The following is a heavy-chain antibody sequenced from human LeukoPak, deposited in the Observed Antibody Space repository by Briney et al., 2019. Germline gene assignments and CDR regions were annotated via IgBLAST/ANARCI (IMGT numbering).Heavy chain of an antibody. Sequence: GASVEVSCKASGYTFTGYYMHWVRQAPGQGLEWMGWINPNSGGTNYAQKSQGWVTMTRDTSISTAYMELSRLRSDDTAVYYCAREKAYCSSTSCYAGFDPWGQGTLVTVSS. V-gene: IGHV1-2*04. J-gene: IGHJ5*02. D-gene: IGHD2-2*01. CDR1: GYTFTGYY. CDR2: INPNSGGT. CDR3: AREKAYCSSTSCYAGFDP.